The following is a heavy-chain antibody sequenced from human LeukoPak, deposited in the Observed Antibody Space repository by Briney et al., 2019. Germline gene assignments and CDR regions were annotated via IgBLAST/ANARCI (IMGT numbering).Heavy chain of an antibody. D-gene: IGHD3-10*01. CDR2: IYHSGST. Sequence: SETLSLTCTVSGYSVSSGYYWGWIRQPPGKGLEWIGSIYHSGSTYYNPSLKSRVTISVDTSKNQFSLKLSSVTAADTAVYYCARGAEDKVRGVIIPYFDYWGQGTLVTVSS. CDR1: GYSVSSGYY. V-gene: IGHV4-38-2*02. CDR3: ARGAEDKVRGVIIPYFDY. J-gene: IGHJ4*02.